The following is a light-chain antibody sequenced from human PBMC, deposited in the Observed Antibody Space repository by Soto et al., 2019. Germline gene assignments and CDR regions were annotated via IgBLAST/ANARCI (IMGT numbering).Light chain of an antibody. V-gene: IGKV3D-15*01. Sequence: PGERVTLSCRASQSVGSYYLTWFQQKPGQAPRLLIYGASTRATGIPARFSDGGSGTEFTLTISSLQSEDFAVYYCQQYNNWPITFGQGTRLEIK. CDR2: GAS. CDR1: QSVGSY. CDR3: QQYNNWPIT. J-gene: IGKJ5*01.